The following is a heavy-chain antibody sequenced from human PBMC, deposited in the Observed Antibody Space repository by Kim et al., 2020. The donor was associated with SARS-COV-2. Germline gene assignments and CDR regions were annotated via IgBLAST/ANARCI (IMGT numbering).Heavy chain of an antibody. D-gene: IGHD3-16*01. V-gene: IGHV3-23*01. Sequence: ADSVKGRFTISRDTSKNTLYLQMNSLRAEDTAVYYCAKAGGGERMYYFDYWGQGTLVTVSS. CDR3: AKAGGGERMYYFDY. J-gene: IGHJ4*02.